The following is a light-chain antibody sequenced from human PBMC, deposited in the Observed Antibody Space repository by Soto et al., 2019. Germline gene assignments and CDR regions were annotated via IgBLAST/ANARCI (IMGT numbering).Light chain of an antibody. J-gene: IGLJ1*01. V-gene: IGLV3-21*02. CDR3: QVWDSSTDLYV. Sequence: SYELTQPPSVSVAPGQTARITCGGNNIGSESVHWYQQRPGQAPVLVVYDDSDRPSGIPERFSGSNSANTATLTISRVEAGDEADYYCQVWDSSTDLYVFGSGTKVTGL. CDR1: NIGSES. CDR2: DDS.